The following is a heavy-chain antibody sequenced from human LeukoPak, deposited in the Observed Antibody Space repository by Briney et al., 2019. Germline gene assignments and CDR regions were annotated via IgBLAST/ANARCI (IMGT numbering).Heavy chain of an antibody. Sequence: ASVKVSCKASGYTFTSYDINWVRQATGQGLEWMGWMNPNSGNTGYAQKFQGRVTITRNTSISTAYMELSSLRSEDTAVYFCARAIVMAGYCTTTRCYKPFDIWGQGTMVTVSS. CDR1: GYTFTSYD. V-gene: IGHV1-8*03. D-gene: IGHD2-2*02. J-gene: IGHJ3*02. CDR2: MNPNSGNT. CDR3: ARAIVMAGYCTTTRCYKPFDI.